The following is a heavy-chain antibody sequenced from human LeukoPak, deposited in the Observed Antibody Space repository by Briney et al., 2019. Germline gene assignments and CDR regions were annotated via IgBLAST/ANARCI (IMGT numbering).Heavy chain of an antibody. CDR2: IYYTCDT. CDR3: ATHIDYGDYNLQQFDP. V-gene: IGHV4-39*01. J-gene: IGHJ5*02. Sequence: SETLSLTCTVSGGSISSSSSYYWGWIRQPPGKGLEWIGSIYYTCDTYYHSSLKSRVTISVDTSKNQFSLKLSSVTAADTAVYYCATHIDYGDYNLQQFDPWGQGTLVTVSS. D-gene: IGHD4-17*01. CDR1: GGSISSSSSYY.